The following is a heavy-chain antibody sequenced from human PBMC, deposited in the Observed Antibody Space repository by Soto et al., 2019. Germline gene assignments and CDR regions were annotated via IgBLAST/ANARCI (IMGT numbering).Heavy chain of an antibody. CDR2: IIHIFGTA. J-gene: IGHJ4*02. Sequence: QVQLVQSGAEVKQPGSSVTVSCKASGGTSSSYVISWVRQAPVQGLEWMGGIIHIFGTANYAQKFQGRVTITAYESTSTAYMELSSLRSEDTAVYYCASEPVAGRFDYWGQGTLVTVSS. D-gene: IGHD6-19*01. CDR3: ASEPVAGRFDY. V-gene: IGHV1-69*01. CDR1: GGTSSSYV.